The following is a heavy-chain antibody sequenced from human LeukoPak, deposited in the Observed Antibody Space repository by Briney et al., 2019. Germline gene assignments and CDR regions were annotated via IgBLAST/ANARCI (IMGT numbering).Heavy chain of an antibody. CDR3: ARVGSGSPLSGGFDY. D-gene: IGHD3-10*01. V-gene: IGHV3-30*03. Sequence: PGGSLRLSCAASGFTFSSYGMHWVRQAPGKGLEWVAVISYDGSNKYYADSVKGRFTISRDNSKNTLYLQMNSLRAEDTAVYYCARVGSGSPLSGGFDYWGQGTLVTVSS. J-gene: IGHJ4*02. CDR2: ISYDGSNK. CDR1: GFTFSSYG.